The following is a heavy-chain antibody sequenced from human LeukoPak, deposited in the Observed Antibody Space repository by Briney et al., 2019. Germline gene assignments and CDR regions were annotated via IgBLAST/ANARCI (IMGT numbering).Heavy chain of an antibody. D-gene: IGHD6-13*01. CDR1: GFTFSSYW. V-gene: IGHV3-7*01. J-gene: IGHJ4*02. CDR3: ARDYSSRLLDY. CDR2: IKQDGSEK. Sequence: GSLRLSCAASGFTFSSYWMSWVRQAPGKGLEWVANIKQDGSEKYYVGSVKGRFTISRDNAKNSLYLQMNSLRAEDTAVYYCARDYSSRLLDYWGQGTLVTVSS.